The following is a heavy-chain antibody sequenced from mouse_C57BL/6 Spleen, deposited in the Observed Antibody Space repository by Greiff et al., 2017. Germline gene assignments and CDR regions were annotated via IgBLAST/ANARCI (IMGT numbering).Heavy chain of an antibody. J-gene: IGHJ4*01. CDR2: IYPGDGDT. Sequence: VQLQQSGPELVKPGASVKISCKASVYAFSSSWMNWVKQRPGKGLEWIGRIYPGDGDTNYNGKFKGKATLTADKSSSTAYMQLSSLTSEDSAVYFCARCSNYAMDYWGQGTSVTVSS. D-gene: IGHD1-1*01. CDR1: VYAFSSSW. CDR3: ARCSNYAMDY. V-gene: IGHV1-82*01.